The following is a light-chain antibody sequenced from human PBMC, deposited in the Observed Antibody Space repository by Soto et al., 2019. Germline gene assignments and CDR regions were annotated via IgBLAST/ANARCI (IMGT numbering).Light chain of an antibody. CDR1: ESIARH. CDR3: PQSYSSLSIT. V-gene: IGKV1-39*01. J-gene: IGKJ5*01. CDR2: AAS. Sequence: DIQMTQSPSSLSASVGDRVTITCRASESIARHLNWYQQKPGKAPKLLIYAASSLQNGVPSRFRGGGSGTDFTLTISNLQHEDFATYYCPQSYSSLSITFGQGTRLQIK.